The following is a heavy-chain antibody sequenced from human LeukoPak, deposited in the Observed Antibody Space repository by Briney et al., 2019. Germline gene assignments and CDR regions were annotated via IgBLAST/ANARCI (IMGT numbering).Heavy chain of an antibody. CDR1: GYTFISYG. J-gene: IGHJ4*02. V-gene: IGHV1-18*01. D-gene: IGHD4-17*01. Sequence: ASVKVSCKASGYTFISYGINWVRQAPGQGLEWMGWISVHNANTNYAEKLQGRVTMTKDTSTSTAYMELRSLRSDDTAVYYCARSPATVPTRGDFWGQGTLVTVSS. CDR3: ARSPATVPTRGDF. CDR2: ISVHNANT.